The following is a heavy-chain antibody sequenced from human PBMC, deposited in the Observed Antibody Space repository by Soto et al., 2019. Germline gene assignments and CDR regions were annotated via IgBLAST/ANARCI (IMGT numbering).Heavy chain of an antibody. CDR3: AKDEGFGIHLSRGRFDP. J-gene: IGHJ5*02. V-gene: IGHV3-23*01. Sequence: GGSLRLSCAASGFTFSSYAMSWVRQAPGKGLEWVSAISGSGGSTYYADSVKGRFTISRDNSKNTLYLQMNSLRAEDTAVYYCAKDEGFGIHLSRGRFDPWGQGTLVTVSS. D-gene: IGHD3-10*01. CDR2: ISGSGGST. CDR1: GFTFSSYA.